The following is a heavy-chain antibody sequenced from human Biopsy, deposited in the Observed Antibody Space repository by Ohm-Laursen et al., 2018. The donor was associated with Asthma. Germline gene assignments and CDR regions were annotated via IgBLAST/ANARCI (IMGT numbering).Heavy chain of an antibody. Sequence: SVKVSCKISGYSLTDLSMHWVRQVPGQGLEWMGGHDHEEGGTVNARRFQGRVTMTEDTSTDTAYMELSSLSSDDTAVYHCASDFPKDYVRYNFQFWGQGTLVTVSS. CDR1: GYSLTDLS. CDR2: HDHEEGGT. D-gene: IGHD4-17*01. V-gene: IGHV1-24*01. J-gene: IGHJ4*02. CDR3: ASDFPKDYVRYNFQF.